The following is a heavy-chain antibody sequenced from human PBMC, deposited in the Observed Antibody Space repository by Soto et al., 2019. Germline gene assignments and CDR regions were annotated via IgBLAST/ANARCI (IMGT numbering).Heavy chain of an antibody. D-gene: IGHD1-26*01. CDR3: SRERPLGGILGAEPFDY. CDR2: ISADGEKS. Sequence: DVQLLESGGGFIQPGGSLRLSCAASGFTFTDYAFSWVRQAPGQGLEWVSVISADGEKSLHADSVKGRFTISRDNSKNTIYLHMTSLRVDDTAVYFCSRERPLGGILGAEPFDYWGQGTLVTVSS. CDR1: GFTFTDYA. V-gene: IGHV3-23*01. J-gene: IGHJ4*02.